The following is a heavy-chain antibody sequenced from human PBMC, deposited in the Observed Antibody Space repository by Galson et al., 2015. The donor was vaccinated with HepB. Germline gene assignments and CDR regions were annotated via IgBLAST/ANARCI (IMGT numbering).Heavy chain of an antibody. Sequence: CAISGDSVSSNSVSWNWIRQSPSRGLEWLGRTYYRSKWYNDYAVSVKSRITIHPDTSNNQFSLQLNSVTPEDTAVYYCVRDGIDYFAYWGQGTLVTVSS. V-gene: IGHV6-1*01. D-gene: IGHD1-26*01. J-gene: IGHJ4*02. CDR1: GDSVSSNSVS. CDR3: VRDGIDYFAY. CDR2: TYYRSKWYN.